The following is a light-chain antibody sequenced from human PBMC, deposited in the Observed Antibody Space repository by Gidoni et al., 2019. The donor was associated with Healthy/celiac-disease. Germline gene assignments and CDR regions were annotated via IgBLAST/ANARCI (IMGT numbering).Light chain of an antibody. CDR1: QSVLYSSHNKNY. Sequence: DLVITHSADSLAVSLGARATINCQSSQSVLYSSHNKNYLAWYQQKPGQPPKLLIYWASTRESGVPDRFSGSGSGTDFTLTISSLQAEDVAVYYCQQYYSTPNTFGQGTKVEIK. CDR2: WAS. CDR3: QQYYSTPNT. V-gene: IGKV4-1*01. J-gene: IGKJ2*01.